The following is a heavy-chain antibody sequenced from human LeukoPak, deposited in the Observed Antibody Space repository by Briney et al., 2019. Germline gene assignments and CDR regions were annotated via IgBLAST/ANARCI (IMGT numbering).Heavy chain of an antibody. CDR1: GGSISSGSYY. J-gene: IGHJ3*02. D-gene: IGHD1-26*01. V-gene: IGHV4-61*02. Sequence: SETLSLTCTVSGGSISSGSYYWSWIRQPAGKGLEWIGRIYTSGSTNYNPSLKSRVTISVDTSKNQFSLKLSSVTAADTAVYYCARDGWELLGEDAFDIWGQGTMVTVSS. CDR3: ARDGWELLGEDAFDI. CDR2: IYTSGST.